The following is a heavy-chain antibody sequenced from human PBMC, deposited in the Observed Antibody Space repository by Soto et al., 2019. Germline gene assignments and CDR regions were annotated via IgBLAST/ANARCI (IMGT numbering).Heavy chain of an antibody. CDR1: GFTFSSYW. V-gene: IGHV3-7*01. CDR2: IKQDGSEK. CDR3: ASFRYNWNYEFDY. J-gene: IGHJ4*02. D-gene: IGHD1-7*01. Sequence: GGSLRLSCAASGFTFSSYWMSWVRQAPGKGLEWVANIKQDGSEKYYVDSVKGRFTISRDNAKNSLYLQMNSLRAEDTAVYYCASFRYNWNYEFDYWGQGTLVTVSS.